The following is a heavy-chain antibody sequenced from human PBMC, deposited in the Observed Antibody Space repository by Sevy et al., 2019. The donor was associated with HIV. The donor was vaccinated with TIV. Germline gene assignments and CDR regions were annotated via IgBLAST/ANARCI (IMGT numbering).Heavy chain of an antibody. Sequence: GGALRLSCAASGFSFSSYEMNWVRQAPGKGLEWLSYISNSGSSVYYSDSVRGGFTLSRDNDRNSLDLQINSLRAEDTAVYYCARDLPPSATKVAHFYCWGQGTLVTVSS. D-gene: IGHD1-7*01. CDR2: ISNSGSSV. CDR1: GFSFSSYE. CDR3: ARDLPPSATKVAHFYC. J-gene: IGHJ4*02. V-gene: IGHV3-48*03.